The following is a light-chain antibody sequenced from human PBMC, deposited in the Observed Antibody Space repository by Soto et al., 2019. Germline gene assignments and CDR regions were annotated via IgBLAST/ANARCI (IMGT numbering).Light chain of an antibody. CDR3: QSFDSSLSGSV. CDR2: GNT. V-gene: IGLV1-40*01. Sequence: QSVLTQPPSVSGPPGRRAPFPCPGSTSKMGAYYDVPWYQRLPGTAPKLLIYGNTNRPSGVPDRFSGSKSGTSASLVITGLQAEDEADYYCQSFDSSLSGSVFGTGTKLTVL. CDR1: TSKMGAYYD. J-gene: IGLJ1*01.